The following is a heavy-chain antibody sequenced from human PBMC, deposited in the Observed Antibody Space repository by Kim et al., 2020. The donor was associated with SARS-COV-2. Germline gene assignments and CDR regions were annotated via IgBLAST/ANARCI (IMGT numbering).Heavy chain of an antibody. Sequence: SETLSLTCTVSGGSISSSSYYWGWIRQPPGKGLDWIALIYYTGTSFFNPSLKSRVTISVDTSRNQFSLKLSSVTAADTAIYYCATTFGYTSGWFDYWGRGTLVTVSS. CDR1: GGSISSSSYY. CDR2: IYYTGTS. D-gene: IGHD6-19*01. V-gene: IGHV4-39*01. CDR3: ATTFGYTSGWFDY. J-gene: IGHJ4*02.